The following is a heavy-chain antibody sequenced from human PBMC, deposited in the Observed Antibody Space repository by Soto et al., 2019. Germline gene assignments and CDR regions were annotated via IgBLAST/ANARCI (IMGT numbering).Heavy chain of an antibody. D-gene: IGHD2-15*01. CDR3: AKRRGAGGHFDY. CDR2: VSIGGST. J-gene: IGHJ4*02. V-gene: IGHV3-23*01. Sequence: DVQLLESGGGLVQPEGSLRLSCAASGFTFSSYAMGWVRQGPGTGLEWVAVVSIGGSTHYADSVRGRFTISRDNSKNTLSLQMNSLTAEDTAGYFCAKRRGAGGHFDYWGQGALVTVSS. CDR1: GFTFSSYA.